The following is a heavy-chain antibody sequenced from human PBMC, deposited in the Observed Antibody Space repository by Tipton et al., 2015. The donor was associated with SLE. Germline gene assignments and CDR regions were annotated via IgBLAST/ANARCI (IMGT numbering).Heavy chain of an antibody. D-gene: IGHD3-16*01. CDR1: GGSISSGDYY. J-gene: IGHJ4*02. V-gene: IGHV4-31*03. CDR2: IYYSGST. CDR3: ARDVTGDGLD. Sequence: TLSLTCTVSGGSISSGDYYWSWIRQHPGRGLEWIGYIYYSGSTYYNPSLKSRVTISVDTSKNQFSLKLSSATAADTAVYYCARDVTGDGLDWGQGTLVTVSS.